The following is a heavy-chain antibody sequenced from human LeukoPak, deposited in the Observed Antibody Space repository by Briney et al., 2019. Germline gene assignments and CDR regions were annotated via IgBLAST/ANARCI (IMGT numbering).Heavy chain of an antibody. V-gene: IGHV1-46*01. D-gene: IGHD1-7*01. CDR3: ARGDCNYDGDRSGFDY. J-gene: IGHJ4*02. CDR2: INPSGGST. CDR1: GYTFTSYY. Sequence: ASVKVSCKASGYTFTSYYMHWVRQAPGQGLEWMGIINPSGGSTSYAQKFQGRVTMTRDTSTSTVYMELSSLRSEDTAVYYCARGDCNYDGDRSGFDYWGQGTLVTVSS.